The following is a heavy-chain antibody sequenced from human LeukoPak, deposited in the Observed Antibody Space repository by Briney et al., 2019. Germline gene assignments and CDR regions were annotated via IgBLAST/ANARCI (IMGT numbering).Heavy chain of an antibody. V-gene: IGHV3-30-3*01. CDR1: GFTFSSYA. J-gene: IGHJ4*02. D-gene: IGHD4-17*01. CDR2: ISYDGSNK. Sequence: GRSLRLSCAASGFTFSSYAMHWVRQAPGKGLEWVAVISYDGSNKYYADSVKGRFTISRDNSKNTLYLQMNSLKAEDTAVYYCARVIHDYGDPGPTDYWGQGTLVTVSS. CDR3: ARVIHDYGDPGPTDY.